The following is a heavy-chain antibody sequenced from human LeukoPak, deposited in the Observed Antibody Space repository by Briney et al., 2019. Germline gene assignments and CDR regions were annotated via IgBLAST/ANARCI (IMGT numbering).Heavy chain of an antibody. CDR3: ARDGTITIFGVVTHTGVWFDP. D-gene: IGHD3-3*01. CDR2: INPSGGST. Sequence: ASVKVSCKASGYTFTGYYMHWVRQAPGQGLEWMGWINPSGGSTSYAQKFQGRVTMTRDTSTSTVYMELSSLRSEDTAVYYCARDGTITIFGVVTHTGVWFDPWGQGTLVTVSS. V-gene: IGHV1-46*01. J-gene: IGHJ5*02. CDR1: GYTFTGYY.